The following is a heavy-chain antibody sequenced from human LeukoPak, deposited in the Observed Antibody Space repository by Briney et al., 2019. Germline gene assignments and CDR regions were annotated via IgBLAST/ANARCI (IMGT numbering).Heavy chain of an antibody. CDR3: ARDLIVGYDILTAPNNWFDP. J-gene: IGHJ5*02. CDR1: GYTFTGYY. V-gene: IGHV1-2*02. CDR2: INPNSGGT. Sequence: ASVKVSCKASGYTFTGYYMHWVRQAPGQGLEWMGWINPNSGGTKSAQKFQGRVTMTRDTSISTAYMELSRLRSDDTAVYYCARDLIVGYDILTAPNNWFDPWGQGTLVTVSS. D-gene: IGHD3-9*01.